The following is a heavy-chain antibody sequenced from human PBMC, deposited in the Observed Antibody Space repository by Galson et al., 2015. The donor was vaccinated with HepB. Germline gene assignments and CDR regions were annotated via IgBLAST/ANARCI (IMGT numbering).Heavy chain of an antibody. V-gene: IGHV3-7*01. CDR1: GFTFSSYW. CDR3: ARRKGSSSTFGYYYYYMDV. J-gene: IGHJ6*03. CDR2: IKQDGSEK. Sequence: SLRLSCAASGFTFSSYWMSWVRQAPGKGLEWVANIKQDGSEKYYVDPVKGRFTISRDNAKNSLYLQMNSLRAEDTAVYYCARRKGSSSTFGYYYYYMDVWGKGTTVTVSS. D-gene: IGHD6-13*01.